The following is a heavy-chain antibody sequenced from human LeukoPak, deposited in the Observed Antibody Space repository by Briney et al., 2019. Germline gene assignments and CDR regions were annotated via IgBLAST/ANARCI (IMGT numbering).Heavy chain of an antibody. CDR1: VYSFTSYW. CDR3: ARHDGSVITQGLDY. J-gene: IGHJ4*02. Sequence: GEPLNISGKASVYSFTSYWIGWVRQMPGKGLEWMGIIYPGDSDTSYSPSFQGQVTISADKSINTAYLQWSSLNASDTAMYYCARHDGSVITQGLDYWGQGTLVTVSS. V-gene: IGHV5-51*01. D-gene: IGHD3-22*01. CDR2: IYPGDSDT.